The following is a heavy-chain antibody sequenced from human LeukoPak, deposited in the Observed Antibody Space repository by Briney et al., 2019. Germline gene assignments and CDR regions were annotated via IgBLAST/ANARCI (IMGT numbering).Heavy chain of an antibody. J-gene: IGHJ5*02. V-gene: IGHV4-34*01. CDR2: INHSGST. Sequence: PSETLSLTCTVSGGSISSYYWSWIRQPPGKGLEWIGEINHSGSTNYNPSLKSRVTISVDTSKNQFSLKLSSVTAADTAVYYCARTPTSVLLWFGETVGNWFDPWGQGTLVTVSS. D-gene: IGHD3-10*01. CDR3: ARTPTSVLLWFGETVGNWFDP. CDR1: GGSISSYY.